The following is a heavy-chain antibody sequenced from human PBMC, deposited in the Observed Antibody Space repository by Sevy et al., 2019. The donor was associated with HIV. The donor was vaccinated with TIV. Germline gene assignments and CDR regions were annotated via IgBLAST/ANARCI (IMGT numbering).Heavy chain of an antibody. D-gene: IGHD3-22*01. CDR2: IRYDGSNK. CDR3: AKDYYDSSGYSLLDY. V-gene: IGHV3-30*02. Sequence: GGSLRLSCAASGFTFSSYGMHWVRQAPGKGLEWVAFIRYDGSNKYYADSVKGRFTISRDNSKNTLYLQMNSLRAEDTAVYYCAKDYYDSSGYSLLDYWGQGTLVTVSS. CDR1: GFTFSSYG. J-gene: IGHJ4*02.